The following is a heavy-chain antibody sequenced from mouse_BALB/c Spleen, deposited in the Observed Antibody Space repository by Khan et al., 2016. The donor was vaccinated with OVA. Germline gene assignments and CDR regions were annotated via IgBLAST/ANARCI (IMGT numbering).Heavy chain of an antibody. D-gene: IGHD2-12*01. CDR2: INTHSGVP. V-gene: IGHV9-4*02. CDR3: ARGGSTYYRSCGDAMEY. CDR1: GYTFTTAG. Sequence: QIQLVQSGPELKKPGETVRISCKASGYTFTTAGIQWVQKMPGKGLKWIGWINTHSGVPKYAEVFKGRFAFSLEISVNTAYLQITNLKNEDTATYFFARGGSTYYRSCGDAMEYWGQGTSVTVSS. J-gene: IGHJ4*01.